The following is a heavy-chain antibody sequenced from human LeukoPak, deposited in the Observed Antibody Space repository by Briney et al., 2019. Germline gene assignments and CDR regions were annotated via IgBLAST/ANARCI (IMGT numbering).Heavy chain of an antibody. Sequence: PRASVKVSCKASGYTFTGYYMHWVRQAPGQGLEWMGIINPSGGSTSYAQKFQGRVTMTRDTSTSTVYMELSSLRSEDTAVYYCARSVGATRPGALVFDYWGQGTLVTVSS. J-gene: IGHJ4*02. D-gene: IGHD1-26*01. CDR1: GYTFTGYY. CDR3: ARSVGATRPGALVFDY. V-gene: IGHV1-46*01. CDR2: INPSGGST.